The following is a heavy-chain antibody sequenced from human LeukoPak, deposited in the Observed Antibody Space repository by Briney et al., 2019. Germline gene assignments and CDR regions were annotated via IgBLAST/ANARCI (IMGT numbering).Heavy chain of an antibody. D-gene: IGHD3-10*01. Sequence: SETLSLTCTVSGGSISSYYWSWIRQPPGKGLEWIGYIYYSGSTYYNPSLKSRVTISVDTSKNQFSLKLSSVTAADTAVYYCARATMVRGVFAFDIWGQGTMVTVSS. CDR1: GGSISSYY. CDR2: IYYSGST. CDR3: ARATMVRGVFAFDI. J-gene: IGHJ3*02. V-gene: IGHV4-59*08.